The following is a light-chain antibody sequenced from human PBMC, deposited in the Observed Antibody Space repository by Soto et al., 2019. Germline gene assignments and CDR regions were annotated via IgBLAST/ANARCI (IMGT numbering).Light chain of an antibody. CDR1: QSISSW. V-gene: IGKV1-5*03. CDR3: QQYNRYPIT. J-gene: IGKJ5*01. Sequence: IQMTQSPSTLSASLGDRVALPWKASQSISSWVAWYQRKPGKAPKLLIYKASSLERLVPSRCRCSGSGTDFTLTISSLKPDDFATYYCQQYNRYPITFGQGTRLEI. CDR2: KAS.